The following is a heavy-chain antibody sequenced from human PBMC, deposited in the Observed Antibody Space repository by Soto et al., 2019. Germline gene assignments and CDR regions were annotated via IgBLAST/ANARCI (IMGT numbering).Heavy chain of an antibody. CDR3: ASVVRNSWFDP. V-gene: IGHV4-30-2*01. J-gene: IGHJ5*02. D-gene: IGHD2-15*01. CDR1: GGSISSGGYS. Sequence: SETLSLTCAVSGGSISSGGYSWSWIRQPPGKGLEWIGYIYHSGSTYYNPSLKSRVTISVDRSKNQFSLKLSSVTAADTAVYYCASVVRNSWFDPWDQRTLVTVSS. CDR2: IYHSGST.